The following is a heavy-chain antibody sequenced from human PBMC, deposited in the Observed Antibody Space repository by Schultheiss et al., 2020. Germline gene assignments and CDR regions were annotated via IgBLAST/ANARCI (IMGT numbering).Heavy chain of an antibody. CDR1: GGSISSSSYY. V-gene: IGHV4-39*07. J-gene: IGHJ4*02. D-gene: IGHD1-7*01. CDR3: ARDLRTGTFDY. CDR2: IYYSGST. Sequence: SETLSLTCTVSGGSISSSSYYWGWIRQPPGKGLEWIGSIYYSGSTNYNPSLKSRVTISVDTSKNQFSLKLSSVTAADTAVYYCARDLRTGTFDYWGQGTLVTVSS.